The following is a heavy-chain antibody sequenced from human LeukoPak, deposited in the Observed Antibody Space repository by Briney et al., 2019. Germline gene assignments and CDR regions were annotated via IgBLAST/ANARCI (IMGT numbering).Heavy chain of an antibody. CDR2: IYYSGST. Sequence: SETLSLTCTVSGGSISSYYWSWIRQPPGKGLEWIGYIYYSGSTNYNPSLKSRVTISVDTSKNQFSLKLSSVTAADTAVYYCARVPIAAAGDAFDIWGQGTMVTVSS. CDR3: ARVPIAAAGDAFDI. CDR1: GGSISSYY. D-gene: IGHD6-13*01. J-gene: IGHJ3*02. V-gene: IGHV4-59*08.